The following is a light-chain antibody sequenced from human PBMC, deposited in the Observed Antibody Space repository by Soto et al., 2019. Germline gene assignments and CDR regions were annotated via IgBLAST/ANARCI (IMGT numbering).Light chain of an antibody. CDR2: GAS. CDR3: QQYGSSPLIS. Sequence: TQSPATLSVSPGDRATLSCRASQTVSSNLAWYQQKPGQAPRLVIFGASKRATGIPDRFSGSGSGRDFTLTISGLEPEDFAVYYCQQYGSSPLISFGQGTRLEIK. CDR1: QTVSSN. V-gene: IGKV3-20*01. J-gene: IGKJ5*01.